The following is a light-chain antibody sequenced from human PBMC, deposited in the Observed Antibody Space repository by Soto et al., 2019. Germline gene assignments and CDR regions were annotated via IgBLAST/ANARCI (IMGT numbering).Light chain of an antibody. CDR2: WAS. CDR3: QQYYSTPFT. CDR1: QSVLYSSNNKNY. V-gene: IGKV4-1*01. Sequence: DIVMTQSPDSLAVSLGERATINCKSSQSVLYSSNNKNYLAWYQQKPGPPPKLLIYWASTRESGVPDRFSGSGSGTDFTLTISSLQAEDGAVYYCQQYYSTPFTFGGGTKVDIK. J-gene: IGKJ4*01.